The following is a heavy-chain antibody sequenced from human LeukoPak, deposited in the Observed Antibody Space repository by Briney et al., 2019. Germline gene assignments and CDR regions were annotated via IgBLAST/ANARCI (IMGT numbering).Heavy chain of an antibody. Sequence: ASVKVSCKASGGTFSSYAISWVRQALGQGLEWMGRIIPILGIANYAQKFQGRVTITADKSTSTAYMELSSLRSEDTAVYYCARDYSSSSYYYYGMDVWGQGTTVTVSS. CDR1: GGTFSSYA. D-gene: IGHD6-6*01. CDR2: IIPILGIA. V-gene: IGHV1-69*04. J-gene: IGHJ6*02. CDR3: ARDYSSSSYYYYGMDV.